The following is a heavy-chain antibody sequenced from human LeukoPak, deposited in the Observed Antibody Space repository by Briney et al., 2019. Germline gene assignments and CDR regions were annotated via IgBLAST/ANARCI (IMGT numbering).Heavy chain of an antibody. D-gene: IGHD1/OR15-1a*01. V-gene: IGHV3-64D*09. J-gene: IGHJ4*02. CDR1: GFTFSSYA. Sequence: PGGSLRLSCSASGFTFSSYAMHWGRQAPGKGLEYVSAISSNGGSTYYADSVKGRFTISRDNSKNTLYLQMSSLRAEDTAVYYCVKDYNWNIFHYWGRGTLVTVSS. CDR2: ISSNGGST. CDR3: VKDYNWNIFHY.